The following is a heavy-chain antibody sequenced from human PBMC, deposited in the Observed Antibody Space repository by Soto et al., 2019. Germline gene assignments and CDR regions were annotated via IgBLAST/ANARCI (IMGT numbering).Heavy chain of an antibody. CDR2: IYYSGST. CDR3: ARRYAGNFDY. D-gene: IGHD2-8*01. J-gene: IGHJ4*02. Sequence: QVQLQESGPGLVKPSETLSLTCTVSGGSISSYYWSGIRQPPGKGLEWIGYIYYSGSTNYNPSLKSRVTIAVDTPKNQFSLKLSSVTAADTAVYYCARRYAGNFDYWGQGTLVTVSS. V-gene: IGHV4-59*01. CDR1: GGSISSYY.